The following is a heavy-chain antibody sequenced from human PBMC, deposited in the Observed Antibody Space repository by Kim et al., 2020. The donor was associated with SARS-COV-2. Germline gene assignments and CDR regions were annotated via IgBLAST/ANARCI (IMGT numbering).Heavy chain of an antibody. Sequence: GGSLRLSCAASGFTFGNAWMSWVRQAPGKGLEWVGRIKSKTDGGTTDYAAPVKGRFTISRDDSKNTLYLQMNSLKTEDTAVYYCTTVAATLYYYYYGMDVWGQGTTVTVSS. D-gene: IGHD2-15*01. CDR1: GFTFGNAW. V-gene: IGHV3-15*01. CDR3: TTVAATLYYYYYGMDV. CDR2: IKSKTDGGTT. J-gene: IGHJ6*02.